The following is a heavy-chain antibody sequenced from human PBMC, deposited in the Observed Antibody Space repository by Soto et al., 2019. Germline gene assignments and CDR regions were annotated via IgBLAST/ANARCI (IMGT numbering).Heavy chain of an antibody. J-gene: IGHJ5*02. CDR2: INPSGGST. D-gene: IGHD6-19*01. Sequence: ASVKVSCKASGYTFTSYYMHWVRQAPGQGLEWMGIINPSGGSTSYAQKFQGRVTMTRDTSTSTVYMELSSLRSEDTAVYYCARDSVPKGIAVAGTSRFDPWGQGTLVTVSS. V-gene: IGHV1-46*01. CDR3: ARDSVPKGIAVAGTSRFDP. CDR1: GYTFTSYY.